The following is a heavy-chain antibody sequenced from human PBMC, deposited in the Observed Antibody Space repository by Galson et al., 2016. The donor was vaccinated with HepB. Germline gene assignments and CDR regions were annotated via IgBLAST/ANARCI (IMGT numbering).Heavy chain of an antibody. CDR3: AREDPNVAVAALDY. CDR2: LNTDRRTT. V-gene: IGHV3-74*01. J-gene: IGHJ4*02. D-gene: IGHD6-19*01. CDR1: GFASSSYW. Sequence: SLRLSCAASGFASSSYWMHWVRQVPGKGLVWVSRLNTDRRTTNYADSVKGRFTISRDNAKNTLYLQMNSLRAEDTAVYYCAREDPNVAVAALDYWGQGTLVTVSS.